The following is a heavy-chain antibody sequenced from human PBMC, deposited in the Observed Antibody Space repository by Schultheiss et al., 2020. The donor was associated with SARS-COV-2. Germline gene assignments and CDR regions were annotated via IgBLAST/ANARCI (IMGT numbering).Heavy chain of an antibody. J-gene: IGHJ5*01. CDR2: SSFDGGRK. CDR3: AKEKWNYYDTSGSFDS. D-gene: IGHD3-22*01. Sequence: GGSLRLSCAGSSNYAIYWVRQAQGKGLEWVAGSSFDGGRKYYADPVQGRFTISRDNSKNTLYLQMNSLRPEDTAVYYCAKEKWNYYDTSGSFDSWGQGTLVTVSS. V-gene: IGHV3-30*01. CDR1: SNYA.